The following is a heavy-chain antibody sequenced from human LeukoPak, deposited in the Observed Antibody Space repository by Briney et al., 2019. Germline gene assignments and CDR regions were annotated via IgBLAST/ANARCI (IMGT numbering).Heavy chain of an antibody. Sequence: GGSLRLSCAASGFTFSSYSMNWVRQAPGKGLEWVSSISSSSTYIYYADSVKGRFTISRDNAKNSLYLQMNSLRAEDTAVYYCARDGSTVTNYYFDYWGQGTLVTVSP. D-gene: IGHD4-11*01. J-gene: IGHJ4*02. CDR2: ISSSSTYI. V-gene: IGHV3-21*01. CDR1: GFTFSSYS. CDR3: ARDGSTVTNYYFDY.